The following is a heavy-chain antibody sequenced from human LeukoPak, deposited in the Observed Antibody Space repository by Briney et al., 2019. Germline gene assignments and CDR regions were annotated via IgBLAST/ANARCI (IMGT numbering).Heavy chain of an antibody. J-gene: IGHJ4*02. CDR1: GYTFAGYY. CDR3: ARTPYNWGIDY. CDR2: MNVNSGNT. V-gene: IGHV1-8*03. Sequence: ASVKVSCKASGYTFAGYYMHWVRQATGQGLEWMGWMNVNSGNTGYAQKFQGRLTITRNTSISTAYMELSSLTSEDTAVYYCARTPYNWGIDYWGQGTLVTVSS. D-gene: IGHD7-27*01.